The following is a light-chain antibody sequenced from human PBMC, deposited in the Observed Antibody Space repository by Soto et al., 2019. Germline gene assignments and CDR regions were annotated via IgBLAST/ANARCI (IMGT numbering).Light chain of an antibody. J-gene: IGKJ5*01. V-gene: IGKV3-15*01. CDR2: GAS. Sequence: EIVLTQSPATLSVSPGERATLSCRASQSVSSNLAWYQQKPGQAPRLLIYGASTRATGIPARFSGSGSGTEFTLTISSLQSEDFARYYCQQLSTYPFTFGQGTRLEIK. CDR3: QQLSTYPFT. CDR1: QSVSSN.